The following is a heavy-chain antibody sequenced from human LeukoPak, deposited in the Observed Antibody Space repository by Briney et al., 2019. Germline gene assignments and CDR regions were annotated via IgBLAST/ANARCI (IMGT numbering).Heavy chain of an antibody. D-gene: IGHD2-8*01. Sequence: GGSLRLSCVVSGFIFRDYAMSWVRQAPGEGREWVAGISDNGGGPYYADSLEGRFTISRDNSKHILHLQMNSLRAEHTAVYYCAKEIGRIGVPLYHYWGRGPLLPPPS. J-gene: IGHJ4*02. V-gene: IGHV3-23*01. CDR3: AKEIGRIGVPLYHY. CDR2: ISDNGGGP. CDR1: GFIFRDYA.